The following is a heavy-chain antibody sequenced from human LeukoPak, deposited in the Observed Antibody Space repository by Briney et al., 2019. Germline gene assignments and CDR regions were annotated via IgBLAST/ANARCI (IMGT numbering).Heavy chain of an antibody. CDR3: ALAVAGEVDY. J-gene: IGHJ4*02. Sequence: GGSLRLSCAASGFTFSSYGMNWVRQAPGKGLEWVSSISSSSSYIYYADSVKGRFTISRDNAKNSLYLQMNSLRAEDTAVYYCALAVAGEVDYWGQGTLVTVSS. CDR1: GFTFSSYG. D-gene: IGHD6-19*01. CDR2: ISSSSSYI. V-gene: IGHV3-21*01.